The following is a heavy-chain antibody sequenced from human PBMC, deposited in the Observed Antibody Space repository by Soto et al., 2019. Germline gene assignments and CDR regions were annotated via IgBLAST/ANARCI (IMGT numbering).Heavy chain of an antibody. J-gene: IGHJ4*02. V-gene: IGHV1-8*01. CDR1: GYTFTSYD. Sequence: QVQLVQSGAEVKKPGASVKVSCKASGYTFTSYDINWVRQATGQGLEWMGWMNPNSGNTGYAQKFQGRVTMTRNTSISTAYMELSSLRSEDTAVYYCARIRLRRNRPEQTKIYYFDYWGQGTLVTVSS. D-gene: IGHD5-12*01. CDR2: MNPNSGNT. CDR3: ARIRLRRNRPEQTKIYYFDY.